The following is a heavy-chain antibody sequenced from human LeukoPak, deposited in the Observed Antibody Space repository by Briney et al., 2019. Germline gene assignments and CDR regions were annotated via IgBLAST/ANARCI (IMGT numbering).Heavy chain of an antibody. CDR1: GYTFTSYY. V-gene: IGHV1-46*01. CDR3: ARAGGVVVVRAGGGYWIDY. J-gene: IGHJ4*02. Sequence: ASVKVSCKASGYTFTSYYMHWVRQAPGQGLEWMGIINPSGGSTSYAQKFQGRVTMTRDTSTSTVYMELSSRRSEDTAVYYCARAGGVVVVRAGGGYWIDYWGQGTLVTVSS. CDR2: INPSGGST. D-gene: IGHD2-21*01.